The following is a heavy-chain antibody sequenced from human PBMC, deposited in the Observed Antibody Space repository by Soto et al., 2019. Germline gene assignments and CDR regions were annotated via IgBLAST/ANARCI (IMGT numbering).Heavy chain of an antibody. CDR2: TVANNGYS. CDR1: GYAFTSFG. J-gene: IGHJ3*02. D-gene: IGHD2-15*01. V-gene: IGHV1-18*01. Sequence: QVQLVQSGIEVKNPGASVKVSCKASGYAFTSFGISWVRQAPGQGLEWMGWTVANNGYSKYAQKLQGRVTLITDKSTSTAYMELRSLMYDDTAVYYCARCRGGNCYASYAFAIWGQGTMVTVSS. CDR3: ARCRGGNCYASYAFAI.